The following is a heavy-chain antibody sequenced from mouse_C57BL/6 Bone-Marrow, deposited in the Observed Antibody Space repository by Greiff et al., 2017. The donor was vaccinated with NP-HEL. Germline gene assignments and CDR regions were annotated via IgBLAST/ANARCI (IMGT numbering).Heavy chain of an antibody. V-gene: IGHV7-3*01. J-gene: IGHJ1*03. CDR2: IINKANGYTT. CDR3: ENYEGYGSSLWYFDV. Sequence: EVQRVESGGGLVQPGGSLSLSCAASGFTFTDYYMSWVRQPPGKALEWLGFIINKANGYTTEYSASVKGRFTISRDNSQSILYLHMNALRAEDSANYYCENYEGYGSSLWYFDVWGTGTTVTVSS. D-gene: IGHD1-1*01. CDR1: GFTFTDYY.